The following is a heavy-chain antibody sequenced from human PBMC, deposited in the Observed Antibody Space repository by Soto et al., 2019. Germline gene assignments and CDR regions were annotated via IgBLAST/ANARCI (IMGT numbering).Heavy chain of an antibody. Sequence: EVQLVESGGGLVKPGGSLRLSCAASGFTFSSYSMNWVRQAPGKGLEWVSSISSSSSYIYYADSVKGRFTISRDKAKNSLYMQMNSMRAEDTAVYYCARDRNSSGWYLPPGYAFDIWGKGTMVTVSS. V-gene: IGHV3-21*01. J-gene: IGHJ3*02. CDR1: GFTFSSYS. CDR3: ARDRNSSGWYLPPGYAFDI. D-gene: IGHD6-19*01. CDR2: ISSSSSYI.